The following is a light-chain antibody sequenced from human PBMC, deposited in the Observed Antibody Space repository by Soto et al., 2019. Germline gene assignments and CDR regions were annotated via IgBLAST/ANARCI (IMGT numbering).Light chain of an antibody. J-gene: IGKJ2*01. V-gene: IGKV3-20*01. CDR3: QQYVRSPYT. CDR1: QSVVSNY. Sequence: EIVLTQPPDTLSLSPGERATLSCRASQSVVSNYLAWYQQKPGQAPRLLIYGASNRATGIPDRFSGSVSGTDFTLTISRLEPEDFAVFYCQQYVRSPYTFGQGTKVEIK. CDR2: GAS.